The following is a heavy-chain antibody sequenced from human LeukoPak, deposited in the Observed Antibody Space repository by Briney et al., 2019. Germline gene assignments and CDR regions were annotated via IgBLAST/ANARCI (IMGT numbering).Heavy chain of an antibody. Sequence: SETLTLTCAASGYSLGNNYYWGWLRQPPGKVLELIGRNYGTESTSYDPSLKNRVTMSVDKSKDPFYLKMTSLTAADTAVYYCARYDSRGSASTRFDYWGQGILVSISS. V-gene: IGHV4-38-2*01. CDR3: ARYDSRGSASTRFDY. CDR2: NYGTEST. J-gene: IGHJ4*02. CDR1: GYSLGNNYY. D-gene: IGHD3-16*01.